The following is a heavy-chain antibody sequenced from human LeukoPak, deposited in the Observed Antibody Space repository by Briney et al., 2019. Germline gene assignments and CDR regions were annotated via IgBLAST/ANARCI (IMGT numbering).Heavy chain of an antibody. CDR1: GFTFSSYW. V-gene: IGHV3-7*01. CDR3: ARYRSGYYFDY. CDR2: IKKDGSET. D-gene: IGHD1-26*01. Sequence: PGGSLRLSCAASGFTFSSYWMTWVRQAPGKGLEWVANIKKDGSETHYVDSVKGRFTISRDNAKNSMHLEMNSLRAEDTAVYYCARYRSGYYFDYWGQGTLATVSS. J-gene: IGHJ4*02.